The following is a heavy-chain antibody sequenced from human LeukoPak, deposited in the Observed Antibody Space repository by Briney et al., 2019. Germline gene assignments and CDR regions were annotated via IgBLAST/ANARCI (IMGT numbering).Heavy chain of an antibody. D-gene: IGHD2-2*01. CDR2: VKQDGSEK. V-gene: IGHV3-7*01. Sequence: PGGSLRLSCAGSGFTFSSYWMRWVRQAPGEGLEWVANVKQDGSEKYYVDSVKGRFTISRDNAKNSLYLQMNSLRAEDTAVYYCAREPYRTHASADCWGQGTLVTVSS. J-gene: IGHJ4*02. CDR1: GFTFSSYW. CDR3: AREPYRTHASADC.